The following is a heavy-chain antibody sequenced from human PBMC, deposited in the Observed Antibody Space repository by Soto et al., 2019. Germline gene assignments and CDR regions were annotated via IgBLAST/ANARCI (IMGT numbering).Heavy chain of an antibody. CDR3: AGSIVGATYDY. Sequence: ASVKVSCKASGYTFTSYYMHWVRQAPGQGLEWMGIINPSGGSTSYAQKFQGSVTMTRDTSTSTVYMELSSLRSEDTAVYYCAGSIVGATYDYWGQGTLVTVSS. CDR1: GYTFTSYY. D-gene: IGHD1-26*01. J-gene: IGHJ4*02. V-gene: IGHV1-46*01. CDR2: INPSGGST.